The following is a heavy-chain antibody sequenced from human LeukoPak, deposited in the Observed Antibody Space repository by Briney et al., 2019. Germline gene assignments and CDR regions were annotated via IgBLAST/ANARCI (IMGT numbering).Heavy chain of an antibody. CDR2: ISGSGGST. D-gene: IGHD3-22*01. Sequence: GGSLRLSCAASGFTFSSYAMSWVRQAPGKGLEWVSAISGSGGSTYYADSVKGRFTISRDNAKNSLYLQMNSLRAEDTAVYYCARDDRFSYYFDYWGQGTLVTVSS. J-gene: IGHJ4*02. V-gene: IGHV3-23*01. CDR1: GFTFSSYA. CDR3: ARDDRFSYYFDY.